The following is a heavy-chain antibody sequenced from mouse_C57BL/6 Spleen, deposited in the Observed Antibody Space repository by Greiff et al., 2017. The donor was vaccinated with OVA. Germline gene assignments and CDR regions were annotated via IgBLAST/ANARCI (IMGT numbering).Heavy chain of an antibody. D-gene: IGHD1-1*01. CDR3: ARYGTTVVATGDY. J-gene: IGHJ2*01. CDR2: IHPNSGST. V-gene: IGHV1-64*01. Sequence: VQLQQPGAELVKPGASVKLSCKASGYTFTSYWMHWVKQRPGQGLEWIGMIHPNSGSTNYNEKFKSKATLTVDKSSSTAYMQLSSLTSEDSAVYYCARYGTTVVATGDYWGQGTTLTVSS. CDR1: GYTFTSYW.